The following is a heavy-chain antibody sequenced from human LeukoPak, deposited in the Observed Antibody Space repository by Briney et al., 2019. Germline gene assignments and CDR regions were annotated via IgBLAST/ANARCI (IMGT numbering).Heavy chain of an antibody. CDR2: VDPEDGET. D-gene: IGHD6-19*01. J-gene: IGHJ4*02. CDR3: APDIWEGVAGTGRLDY. V-gene: IGHV1-69-2*01. CDR1: GYTFTDYY. Sequence: ASVKVSCKVSGYTFTDYYMHWVQQAPGKGLEWMGLVDPEDGETIYAEKFQGRVTITADTSTDTAYMELSSLRSEDTAVYYCAPDIWEGVAGTGRLDYWGQGTLVTVSS.